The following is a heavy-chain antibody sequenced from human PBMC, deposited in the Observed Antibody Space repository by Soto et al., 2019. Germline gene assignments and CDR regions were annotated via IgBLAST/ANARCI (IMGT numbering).Heavy chain of an antibody. Sequence: EVQLVESGGGLVKPGGSLRLSCAASGFTFSSYSMNWVRQAPGKGLEWVSSISSSGSYKYYADSVKGRFTISRDNAKNSLYLQMNSLRAEDTAVYYCARDLTIAAAGSYYGMDVWGQGTTVTVSS. CDR2: ISSSGSYK. CDR1: GFTFSSYS. V-gene: IGHV3-21*01. J-gene: IGHJ6*02. D-gene: IGHD6-13*01. CDR3: ARDLTIAAAGSYYGMDV.